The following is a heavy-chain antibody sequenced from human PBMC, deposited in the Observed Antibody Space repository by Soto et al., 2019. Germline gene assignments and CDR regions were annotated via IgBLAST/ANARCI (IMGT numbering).Heavy chain of an antibody. Sequence: PSQTLSLTCAISGDSVSSNSAAWNWIRQSPSRGLEWLGRTYYRSKWYNDYAVSVKSRITINPDTSKNQFSLQLNSVTPEDTAVYYCARGIAYSSSSLLDYYYYGMDVWGQGTTVTVSS. J-gene: IGHJ6*02. D-gene: IGHD6-6*01. CDR2: TYYRSKWYN. CDR3: ARGIAYSSSSLLDYYYYGMDV. CDR1: GDSVSSNSAA. V-gene: IGHV6-1*01.